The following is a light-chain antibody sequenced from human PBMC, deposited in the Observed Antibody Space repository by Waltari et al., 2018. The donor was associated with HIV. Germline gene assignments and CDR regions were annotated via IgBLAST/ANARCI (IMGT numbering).Light chain of an antibody. V-gene: IGLV7-46*01. Sequence: QAAVPQEPSMTVSPGGTIILTCGSSAGPVTSKNYAYWFQKKLGQAPTTLKFDSTKRHSWTPARLSGFLLGDKAVLTLSGALSEDEAFYYCLLFFGDTRIFGGGTMVTV. J-gene: IGLJ2*01. CDR2: DST. CDR1: AGPVTSKNY. CDR3: LLFFGDTRI.